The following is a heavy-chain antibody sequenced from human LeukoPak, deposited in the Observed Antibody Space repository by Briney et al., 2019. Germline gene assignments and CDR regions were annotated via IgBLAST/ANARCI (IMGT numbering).Heavy chain of an antibody. V-gene: IGHV3-7*03. CDR2: IKQDGREK. J-gene: IGHJ4*02. CDR1: GFTFSSYW. CDR3: AKDVVPRFDFWSGYYTGDYFDY. Sequence: PGGSLRLSCAASGFTFSSYWMSWVRQAPGKGLEWVANIKQDGREKYYVDSVKGRFTISGDNAKNSLYLQMNSLRAEDTAVYYCAKDVVPRFDFWSGYYTGDYFDYWGQGTLVTVSS. D-gene: IGHD3-3*01.